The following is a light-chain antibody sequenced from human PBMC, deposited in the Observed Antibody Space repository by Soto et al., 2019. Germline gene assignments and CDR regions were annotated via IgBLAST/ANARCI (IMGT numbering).Light chain of an antibody. CDR2: GAS. CDR3: QQYGSSPWK. V-gene: IGKV3-20*01. Sequence: EIVLTQSPGTLSLSPRERATLSSRTSPSVTNYLAWYRQKPGQAPRLLIYGASSRATGIPDRFSGSGSGTDFTLTISRLEPEDFAVYYCQQYGSSPWKFGQGTKVDIK. CDR1: PSVTNY. J-gene: IGKJ1*01.